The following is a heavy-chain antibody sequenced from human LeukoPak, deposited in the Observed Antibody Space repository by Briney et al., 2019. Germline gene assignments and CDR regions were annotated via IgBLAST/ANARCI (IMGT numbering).Heavy chain of an antibody. CDR2: ISGSGGST. V-gene: IGHV3-23*01. CDR1: GFTLSSYA. J-gene: IGHJ4*02. CDR3: AKDLIGIAVAGYFDY. Sequence: GGSLRLSCAASGFTLSSYAMSRVRQAPGKGLEWVSAISGSGGSTYYADSVKGRFTISRDNSNNTLYLQMNSLRAEDTAVYYCAKDLIGIAVAGYFDYWGQGTLVTVSS. D-gene: IGHD6-19*01.